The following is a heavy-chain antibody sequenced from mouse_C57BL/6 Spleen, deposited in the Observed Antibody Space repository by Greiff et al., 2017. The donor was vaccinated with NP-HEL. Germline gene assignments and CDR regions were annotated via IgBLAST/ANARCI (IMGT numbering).Heavy chain of an antibody. CDR1: GYAFSSSW. V-gene: IGHV1-82*01. CDR2: IYPGDGDT. CDR3: ASEGYYDAGGGYALDY. Sequence: QVQLQQPGPELVKPGASVKISCKASGYAFSSSWMNWVKQRPGQGLEWIGRIYPGDGDTNYNGKFKGKATLTADKSSSTAYMQLSSLTSEDSAVYSWASEGYYDAGGGYALDYWGQGTSVTVDS. D-gene: IGHD2-3*01. J-gene: IGHJ4*01.